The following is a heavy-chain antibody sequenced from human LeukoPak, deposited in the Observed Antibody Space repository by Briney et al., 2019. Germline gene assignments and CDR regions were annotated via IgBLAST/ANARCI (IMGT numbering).Heavy chain of an antibody. D-gene: IGHD3-16*01. J-gene: IGHJ6*02. CDR3: ARFGVDYDMDV. V-gene: IGHV4-59*01. CDR2: IYYSGST. CDR1: GGSISSYY. Sequence: SETLSLTCTVPGGSISSYYWSWIRQPPGKGLEWIGYIYYSGSTNYNPSLKSRVTISVDTSKNQLSLKVTSVTGADTAVYYCARFGVDYDMDVWGQGNTVTVSS.